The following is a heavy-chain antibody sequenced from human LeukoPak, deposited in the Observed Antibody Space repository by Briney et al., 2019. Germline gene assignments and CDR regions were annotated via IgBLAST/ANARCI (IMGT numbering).Heavy chain of an antibody. CDR2: IIPIFGMA. D-gene: IGHD3-16*01. V-gene: IGHV1-69*04. Sequence: GASVKVSCKASGGTFSSYAISWVRQAPGQGLEWMGRIIPIFGMANYAQKFQGRVTITADKSTSTAYMELSSLRSEDTAVYYCARDEGYDGSYSDYWGQGTLVTVSS. J-gene: IGHJ4*02. CDR3: ARDEGYDGSYSDY. CDR1: GGTFSSYA.